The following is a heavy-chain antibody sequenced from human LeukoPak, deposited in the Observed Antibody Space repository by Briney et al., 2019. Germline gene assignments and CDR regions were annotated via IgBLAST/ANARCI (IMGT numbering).Heavy chain of an antibody. V-gene: IGHV3-53*04. CDR3: ARNSGYYAIDY. CDR1: GFTVSSNY. Sequence: PGGSLRLSCAASGFTVSSNYMSWVRQAPGKGLEWVSVIYSGGSTYYADSVKGRFTISRHNSKNTLYLQMNSLRAEDTAVCYCARNSGYYAIDYWGQGTLVTVSS. D-gene: IGHD3-22*01. CDR2: IYSGGST. J-gene: IGHJ4*02.